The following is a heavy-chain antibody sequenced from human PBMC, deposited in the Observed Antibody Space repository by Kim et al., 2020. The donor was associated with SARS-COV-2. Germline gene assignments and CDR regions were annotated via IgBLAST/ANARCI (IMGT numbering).Heavy chain of an antibody. Sequence: TPALKRRVTITVDTSNNQFSRKLSAVTAAETAVYYCARVVPVLRGSGMDVWGQGTTVTVSS. CDR3: ARVVPVLRGSGMDV. D-gene: IGHD4-17*01. J-gene: IGHJ6*02. V-gene: IGHV4-31*02.